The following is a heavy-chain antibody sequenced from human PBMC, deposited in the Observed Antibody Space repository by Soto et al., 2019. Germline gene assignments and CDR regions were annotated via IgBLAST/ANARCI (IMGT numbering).Heavy chain of an antibody. CDR1: GGSFSGYY. V-gene: IGHV4-34*01. CDR2: INHRGST. Sequence: SETLSLTCAVFGGSFSGYYWSWIRQPPGKGLEWIGEINHRGSTNYNPSLKSRVTMSVDTSKNQFSLKLTSMTAADTAVYYCATMNWNHNLFDPWGQGTLVTVPS. J-gene: IGHJ5*02. D-gene: IGHD1-1*01. CDR3: ATMNWNHNLFDP.